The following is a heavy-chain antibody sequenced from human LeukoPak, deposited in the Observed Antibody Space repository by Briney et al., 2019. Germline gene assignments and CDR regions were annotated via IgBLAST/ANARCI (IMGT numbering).Heavy chain of an antibody. CDR1: GGTFSSYA. D-gene: IGHD6-13*01. V-gene: IGHV1-69*04. Sequence: SVKVSCKASGGTFSSYAISWVRQAPGQGLEWMGRIIPILGIANYAQKSQGRVTITADKSTSTAYMELSSLRSEDTAVYYCARGIAAAGTLHTYYGMDVWGQGTTVTVSS. J-gene: IGHJ6*02. CDR2: IIPILGIA. CDR3: ARGIAAAGTLHTYYGMDV.